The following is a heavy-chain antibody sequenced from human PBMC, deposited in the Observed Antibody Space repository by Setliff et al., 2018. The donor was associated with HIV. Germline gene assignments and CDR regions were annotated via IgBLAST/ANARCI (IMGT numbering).Heavy chain of an antibody. J-gene: IGHJ5*02. CDR1: GGSISSGSFY. CDR2: IYYSGST. D-gene: IGHD6-6*01. V-gene: IGHV4-31*03. Sequence: SETLSLTCTVSGGSISSGSFYWSWIRQHPGKGLEWIGYIYYSGSTYYNPSLKSRVSISVDTSKNQFSLKLSSVTAADTAVYYCARGYSSSLGWFDPWGQGTLVTVSS. CDR3: ARGYSSSLGWFDP.